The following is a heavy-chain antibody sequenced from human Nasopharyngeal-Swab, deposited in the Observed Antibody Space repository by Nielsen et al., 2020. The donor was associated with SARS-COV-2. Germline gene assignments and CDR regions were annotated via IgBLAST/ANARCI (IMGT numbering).Heavy chain of an antibody. J-gene: IGHJ4*02. V-gene: IGHV4-31*02. D-gene: IGHD2-21*02. CDR3: ARARRNFVVVSAFDY. CDR2: IYYSGST. Sequence: PGKGLEWIGYIYYSGSTYYNPSLKSRVTISVDTSKNQFSPKLSSVTAADTAVYYCARARRNFVVVSAFDYWGQGTLVTVSS.